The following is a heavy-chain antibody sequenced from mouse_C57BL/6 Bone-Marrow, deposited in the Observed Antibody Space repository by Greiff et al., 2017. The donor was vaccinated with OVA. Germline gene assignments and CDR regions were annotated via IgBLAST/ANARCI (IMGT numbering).Heavy chain of an antibody. Sequence: QVQLQQPGAELVKPGASVKLSCKASGYTFTSYWMHWVKQRPGRGLEWIGRIDPNSGGTKYNETLKSKATLTVDNASSTAFMQLSSLTAEDSAVYYCARHPSTTVVADRYFDVWGTGTTVTVSS. CDR2: IDPNSGGT. V-gene: IGHV1-72*01. CDR3: ARHPSTTVVADRYFDV. J-gene: IGHJ1*03. D-gene: IGHD1-1*01. CDR1: GYTFTSYW.